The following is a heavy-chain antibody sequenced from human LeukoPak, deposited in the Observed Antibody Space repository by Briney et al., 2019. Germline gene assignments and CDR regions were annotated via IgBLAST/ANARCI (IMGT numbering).Heavy chain of an antibody. CDR3: TRSRFCSTGTCPPGY. J-gene: IGHJ4*02. D-gene: IGHD2-15*01. V-gene: IGHV3-23*01. Sequence: GGSLRLSCAASGFTFSSYAMSWVRQAPGKGLEWLSAISSSGSTTYYADSVKGRFTISRDNSKNTLYLQMNSLKAEDTAVYYCTRSRFCSTGTCPPGYWGQGTLVTVSS. CDR1: GFTFSSYA. CDR2: ISSSGSTT.